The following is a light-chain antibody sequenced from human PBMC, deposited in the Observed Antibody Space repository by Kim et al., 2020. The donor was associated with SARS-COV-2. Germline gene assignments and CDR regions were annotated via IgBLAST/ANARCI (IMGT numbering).Light chain of an antibody. CDR1: KSISNY. CDR3: QQNNSYPRT. J-gene: IGKJ1*01. CDR2: AAY. V-gene: IGKV1-16*02. Sequence: AYVGERVTTSCRTSKSISNYLYWYQQTPVKAPNLLIYAAYSVKSGVSTKFSGSGSGKDFTLTISRLQPEDFANYYCQQNNSYPRTFGQGTKVDIK.